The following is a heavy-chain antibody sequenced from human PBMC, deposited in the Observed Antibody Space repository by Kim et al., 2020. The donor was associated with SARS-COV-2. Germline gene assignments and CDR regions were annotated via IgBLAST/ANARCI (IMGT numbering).Heavy chain of an antibody. J-gene: IGHJ6*02. D-gene: IGHD3-3*01. CDR3: AADPDALYDFWSGLLGGYYYYGMDV. V-gene: IGHV1-58*01. Sequence: SVKVSCKASGFTFTSSAVQWVRQARGQRLEWIGWIVVGSGNTNYAQKFQERVTITRDMSTSTAYMELNSLRSEDTAVYYCAADPDALYDFWSGLLGGYYYYGMDVWGQGTTVTVSS. CDR2: IVVGSGNT. CDR1: GFTFTSSA.